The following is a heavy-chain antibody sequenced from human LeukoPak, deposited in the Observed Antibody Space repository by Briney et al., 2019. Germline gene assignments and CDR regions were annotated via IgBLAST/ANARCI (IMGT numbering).Heavy chain of an antibody. V-gene: IGHV4-30-2*01. J-gene: IGHJ3*02. CDR1: GGSISSGGYS. Sequence: SRTLSLTCAVSGGSISSGGYSWSWIRQPPGKGLEWIGYIYHSGSTYYNPSLKSRVTISVDRSKNQFSLKLSSVTAADTAVYYCARGLGSLLGGHAFDIWGQGTMVTVSS. CDR2: IYHSGST. D-gene: IGHD1-26*01. CDR3: ARGLGSLLGGHAFDI.